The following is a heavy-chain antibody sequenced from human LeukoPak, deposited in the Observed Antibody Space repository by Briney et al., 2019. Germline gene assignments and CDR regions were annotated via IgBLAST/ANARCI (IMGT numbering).Heavy chain of an antibody. D-gene: IGHD3-10*01. CDR3: AKDSRARLSMVRERCNWFDP. CDR2: ISGSGGST. Sequence: GGSLRLSCAASGFTFSSYGMSWVRQAPGKGLEWVSAISGSGGSTYYADSVKGRFTISRDNSKNTLYLQMNSLRAEDTAVYYCAKDSRARLSMVRERCNWFDPWGQGTLVTVSS. V-gene: IGHV3-23*01. J-gene: IGHJ5*02. CDR1: GFTFSSYG.